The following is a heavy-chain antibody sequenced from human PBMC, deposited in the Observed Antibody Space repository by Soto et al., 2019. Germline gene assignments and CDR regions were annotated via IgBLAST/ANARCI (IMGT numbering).Heavy chain of an antibody. CDR3: ARERSSGWHRKYYYYYGMDV. CDR1: GGSVSSGSYY. J-gene: IGHJ6*02. D-gene: IGHD6-19*01. V-gene: IGHV4-61*01. Sequence: SETLSLTCTVSGGSVSSGSYYWSWIRQPPGKGLEWIGYIYYSGSTNYNPSLKSRVTISVDTSKNQFSLKLSSVTAADTAVYYCARERSSGWHRKYYYYYGMDVWGQGTTVTVSS. CDR2: IYYSGST.